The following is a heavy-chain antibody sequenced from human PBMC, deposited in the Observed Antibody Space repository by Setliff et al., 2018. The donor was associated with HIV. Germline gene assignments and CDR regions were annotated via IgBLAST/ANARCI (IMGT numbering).Heavy chain of an antibody. CDR1: GGSINSGGYY. J-gene: IGHJ3*02. Sequence: PSETLSLTCTVSGGSINSGGYYWTWVRQRPGKGLQWIGYIYYIGGAYYNPSLKSRVTISLDTSKNHFSLNLSSVTAADTAVYYCARESMLRGLRHAVDIWGQGTMVT. CDR3: ARESMLRGLRHAVDI. D-gene: IGHD3-10*01. V-gene: IGHV4-31*03. CDR2: IYYIGGA.